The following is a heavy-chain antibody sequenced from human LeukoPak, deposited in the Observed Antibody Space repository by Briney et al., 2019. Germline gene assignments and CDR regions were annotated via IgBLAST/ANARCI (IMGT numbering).Heavy chain of an antibody. D-gene: IGHD2-2*01. V-gene: IGHV4-59*11. CDR3: AGWTVTSRPFSIDY. CDR2: IYYNGAT. CDR1: GGSISTHY. J-gene: IGHJ4*02. Sequence: PETLSLTCLVSGGSISTHYWSWIRQPPERGLEWVGYIYYNGATDNNPSLKSRVTISVETSKNELSLKLSSVTAADTALYYCAGWTVTSRPFSIDYWGQGSLVTVSS.